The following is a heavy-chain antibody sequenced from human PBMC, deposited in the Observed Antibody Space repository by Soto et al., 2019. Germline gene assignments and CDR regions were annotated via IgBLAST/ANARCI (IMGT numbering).Heavy chain of an antibody. J-gene: IGHJ4*02. V-gene: IGHV1-69*02. CDR2: IIPILGIA. CDR3: ARRGEDGDYRDFDY. D-gene: IGHD4-17*01. CDR1: GGTFSSYT. Sequence: SVKVSCKASGGTFSSYTISWVRQAPGQGLEWMGRIIPILGIANYAQKFQGRVTITADKSTSTAYMELSSLRSEDTAVYYCARRGEDGDYRDFDYWGQGTLVTVSS.